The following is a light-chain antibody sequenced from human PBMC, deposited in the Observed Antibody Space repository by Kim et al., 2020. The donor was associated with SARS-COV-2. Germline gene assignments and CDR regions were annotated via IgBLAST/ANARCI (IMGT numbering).Light chain of an antibody. CDR3: SAYTDSNTLM. Sequence: GRSATPSCPGTSGSIGRYDNVSWDQNHPGRAPQLIIYEVSRRPSGVPDRFSGAKSGNTASLTVSGLRAEDEADYYCSAYTDSNTLMFGGGTQLTVL. CDR2: EVS. CDR1: SGSIGRYDN. J-gene: IGLJ3*02. V-gene: IGLV2-8*01.